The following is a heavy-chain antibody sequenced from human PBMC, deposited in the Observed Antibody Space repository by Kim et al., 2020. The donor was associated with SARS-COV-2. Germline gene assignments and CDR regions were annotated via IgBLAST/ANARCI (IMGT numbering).Heavy chain of an antibody. CDR1: GYTFTSYG. J-gene: IGHJ5*02. CDR3: ARDGVVPAASNWFDP. V-gene: IGHV1-18*04. Sequence: ASVKVSCKASGYTFTSYGISWVRQAPGQGLEWMGWISAYNGNTNYAQKLQGRVTMTTDTSTSTAYMELRSLRSDDTAVYYCARDGVVPAASNWFDPWGQGTLVTVSS. D-gene: IGHD2-2*01. CDR2: ISAYNGNT.